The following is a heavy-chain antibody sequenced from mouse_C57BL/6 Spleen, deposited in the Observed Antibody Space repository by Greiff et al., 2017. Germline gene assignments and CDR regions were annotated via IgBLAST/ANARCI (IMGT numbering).Heavy chain of an antibody. V-gene: IGHV2-2*01. J-gene: IGHJ3*01. CDR3: ARGGYSNPFAY. D-gene: IGHD2-5*01. Sequence: VQLQQSGPGLVQPSQSLSITCTVSGFSLTSYGVHWVRQSPGKGLEWLGVIWSGGSTDYNAAFISRLSISKDNSKSQVFFKMNSLQADDTAIYYCARGGYSNPFAYWGQGTLVTVSA. CDR2: IWSGGST. CDR1: GFSLTSYG.